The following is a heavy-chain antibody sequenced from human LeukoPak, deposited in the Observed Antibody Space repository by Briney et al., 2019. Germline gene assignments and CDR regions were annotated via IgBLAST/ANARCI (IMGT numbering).Heavy chain of an antibody. CDR1: GGSFSGYY. Sequence: SETLSLTYAVYGGSFSGYYWSWIRQPPGKGLEWIGEINHSGSTNYNPSLKSRVTISVDTSKNQFSLKLSSVTAADTAVYYCARTSPSSGYSSSWCHAGPPYYFDYWGQGTLVTVSS. CDR2: INHSGST. CDR3: ARTSPSSGYSSSWCHAGPPYYFDY. V-gene: IGHV4-34*01. D-gene: IGHD6-13*01. J-gene: IGHJ4*02.